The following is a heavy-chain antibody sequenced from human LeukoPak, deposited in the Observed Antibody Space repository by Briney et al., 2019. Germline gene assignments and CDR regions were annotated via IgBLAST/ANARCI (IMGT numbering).Heavy chain of an antibody. CDR2: IYTSGST. V-gene: IGHV4-4*07. CDR1: GGSISNYY. Sequence: SETLSLTCTVSGGSISNYYWSWIRQPAGKGLEWIGRIYTSGSTNYNPSLKSRVTMSVDTSKNQSSLKLSSVTAADTAVYYCARDKSGWLNDDAFDIWGQGTMVTVSS. J-gene: IGHJ3*02. D-gene: IGHD6-19*01. CDR3: ARDKSGWLNDDAFDI.